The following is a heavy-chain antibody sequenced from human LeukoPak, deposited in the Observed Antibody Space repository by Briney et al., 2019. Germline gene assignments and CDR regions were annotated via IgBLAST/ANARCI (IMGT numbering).Heavy chain of an antibody. CDR1: GFTFSSYA. Sequence: GSLRLSCAASGFTFSSYAMSWVRQAPGKGLEWVSAISGSGGSTYYAESVKGRFTISRDNSKNTLYLQMNSLRAEDTAVYYCAKDIIAAPTSPIDYWGQGTLVTVSS. CDR2: ISGSGGST. CDR3: AKDIIAAPTSPIDY. D-gene: IGHD6-6*01. V-gene: IGHV3-23*01. J-gene: IGHJ4*02.